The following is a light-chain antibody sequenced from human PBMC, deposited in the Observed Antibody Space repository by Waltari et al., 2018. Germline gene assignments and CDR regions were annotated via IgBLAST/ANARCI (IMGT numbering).Light chain of an antibody. Sequence: VIVTQSPATLSLSPGERATLSCRASQSVGSQSACYQQKPGQAPRLLIHSASSRATGSPDMLSGSGSGTELPLTIRNLEPEDVGLYYGYLYLNGLTFGGGTKVES. V-gene: IGKV3-11*01. CDR2: SAS. CDR3: YLYLNGLT. CDR1: QSVGSQ. J-gene: IGKJ4*01.